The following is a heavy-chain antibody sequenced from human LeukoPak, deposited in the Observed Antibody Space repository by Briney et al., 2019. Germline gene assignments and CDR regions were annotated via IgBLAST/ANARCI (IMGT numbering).Heavy chain of an antibody. Sequence: PSETLSLTCTVYGGSFGGFYWSWVRQPPGTGLEWIGHINDSGGTNYNPSLKSRITISLDTSNNNFSLKMNSVTAADTAVYFCAGRSAYSSSSGFNLWGQGTLVTVSS. CDR2: INDSGGT. D-gene: IGHD6-6*01. CDR1: GGSFGGFY. CDR3: AGRSAYSSSSGFNL. V-gene: IGHV4-34*01. J-gene: IGHJ4*02.